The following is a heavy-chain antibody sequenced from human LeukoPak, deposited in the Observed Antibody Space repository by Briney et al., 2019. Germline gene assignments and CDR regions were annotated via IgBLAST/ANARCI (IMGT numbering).Heavy chain of an antibody. CDR2: IAFSGST. V-gene: IGHV3-23*01. CDR3: AKGFLPTSNSKNYVSFDF. Sequence: PGGSLRLSCAASGFTFSNYALTSVRQAPGKGLEWVSAIAFSGSTYYADSPTGRFTISRDDSKNTLYLQMNSLRAEDTAVYYCAKGFLPTSNSKNYVSFDFWGQGTLVTVSS. D-gene: IGHD2-2*01. J-gene: IGHJ4*02. CDR1: GFTFSNYA.